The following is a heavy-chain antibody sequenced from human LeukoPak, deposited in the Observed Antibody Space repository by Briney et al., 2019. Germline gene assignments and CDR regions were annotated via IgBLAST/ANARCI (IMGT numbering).Heavy chain of an antibody. CDR2: IYYSGST. Sequence: SETLSLTCTVSGGSISSSSYYWGWIRQPPGKGLEWIGSIYYSGSTYYNPSLKSRVTISVDTSKNHFSLTLSSVTAADTAVYYCARQRAVGATKGFDYWGQGTLVTVSS. CDR1: GGSISSSSYY. V-gene: IGHV4-39*01. D-gene: IGHD1-26*01. J-gene: IGHJ4*02. CDR3: ARQRAVGATKGFDY.